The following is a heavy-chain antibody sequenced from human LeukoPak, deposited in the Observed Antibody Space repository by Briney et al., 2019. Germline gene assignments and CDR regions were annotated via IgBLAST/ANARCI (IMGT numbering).Heavy chain of an antibody. Sequence: PSETLSLTCTVSGGSVSSGSYYWSWIRQPPGKGLEWIGYIYYSGSTNYNPSLKSRVTISVDTSKNQFSLKLSSMTAADTAVYYCAAYCSGGSCLDWYFDLWGRGTLVTVSS. J-gene: IGHJ2*01. CDR3: AAYCSGGSCLDWYFDL. CDR1: GGSVSSGSYY. V-gene: IGHV4-61*01. CDR2: IYYSGST. D-gene: IGHD2-15*01.